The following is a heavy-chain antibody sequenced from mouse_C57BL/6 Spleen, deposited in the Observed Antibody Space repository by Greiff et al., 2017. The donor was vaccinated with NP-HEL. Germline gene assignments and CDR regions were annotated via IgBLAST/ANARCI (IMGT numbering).Heavy chain of an antibody. CDR1: GFTFSSYG. Sequence: EVKLQESGGDLVKPGGSLKLSCAASGFTFSSYGMSWVRQTPDKRLEWVATISSGGSYTYYPDSVKGRFTISRDNAKNTLYLQMSSLKSEDTAMYYCAIDGYYWGQGTSVTVSS. J-gene: IGHJ4*01. V-gene: IGHV5-6*01. CDR2: ISSGGSYT. D-gene: IGHD2-3*01. CDR3: AIDGYY.